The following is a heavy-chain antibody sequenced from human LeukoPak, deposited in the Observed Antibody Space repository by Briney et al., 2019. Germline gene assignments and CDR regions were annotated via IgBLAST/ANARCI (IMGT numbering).Heavy chain of an antibody. J-gene: IGHJ4*02. CDR1: GFNFFDYV. Sequence: QTGGSLRLSCVVSGFNFFDYVMIWVRQAPGKGLEWVSSIDRSGANTYYADFVKGQFTISRGNSKNTLFLQMNSLRAEDTAVYYCASKTGKTGTYDWGQGTLVTVSS. CDR3: ASKTGKTGTYD. CDR2: IDRSGANT. D-gene: IGHD1-1*01. V-gene: IGHV3-23*01.